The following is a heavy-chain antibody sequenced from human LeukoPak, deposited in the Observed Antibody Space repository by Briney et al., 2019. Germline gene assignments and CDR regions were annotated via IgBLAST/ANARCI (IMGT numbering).Heavy chain of an antibody. CDR2: IYYSGST. J-gene: IGHJ4*02. V-gene: IGHV4-59*08. CDR3: ARGWGYCSSTSCHPFDY. Sequence: PSETLSLTCTVSGGSISRYHWRWIPQPPGKALEWMRYIYYSGSTYYNPYLKSRVTISVVTSKNQFSLKLSSVTAADTAVYHCARGWGYCSSTSCHPFDYWGQGTLVTVSS. CDR1: GGSISRYH. D-gene: IGHD2-2*01.